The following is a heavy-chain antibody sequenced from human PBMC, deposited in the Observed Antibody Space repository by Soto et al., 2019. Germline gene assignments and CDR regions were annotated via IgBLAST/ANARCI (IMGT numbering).Heavy chain of an antibody. CDR1: GGSISSSSYY. CDR3: ARPGIAAAGTVWFDP. J-gene: IGHJ5*02. Sequence: PSETLSLTCTVSGGSISSSSYYWGWIRQPPGKGLEWIGSIYYSGSTYYNPSLKSRVTISVDTSKNQFSLKLSSVTAADTAVYYCARPGIAAAGTVWFDPWGQGTLLTVSS. D-gene: IGHD6-13*01. V-gene: IGHV4-39*01. CDR2: IYYSGST.